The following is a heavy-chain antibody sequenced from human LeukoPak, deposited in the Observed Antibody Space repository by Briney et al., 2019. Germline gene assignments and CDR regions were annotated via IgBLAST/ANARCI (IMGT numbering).Heavy chain of an antibody. CDR1: GFTFSNYA. CDR3: ARVWELSFDY. V-gene: IGHV3-33*01. CDR2: IWYDGSNE. J-gene: IGHJ4*02. Sequence: GGSLRLSCAASGFTFSNYAMHWVRQAPGKGLEWVALIWYDGSNESYGASVKGRFTISRDNSKNTLYLQMNSLRADDTAVYYCARVWELSFDYWGQGTLVTVSS. D-gene: IGHD1-26*01.